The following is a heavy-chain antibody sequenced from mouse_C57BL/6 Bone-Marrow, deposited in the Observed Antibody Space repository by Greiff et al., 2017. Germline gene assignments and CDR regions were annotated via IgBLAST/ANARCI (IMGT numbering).Heavy chain of an antibody. CDR3: TIPFDYDRGAWFAY. D-gene: IGHD2-4*01. Sequence: EVQLQQSGAELVRPGASVKLSCTASGFNIKDDYMHWVKQRPEQGLEWIGWIDPENGDTEYASKFQGKATITADTSSNTAYLQLSSLTSEDTAVYYCTIPFDYDRGAWFAYWGQGTLVTVSA. J-gene: IGHJ3*01. CDR1: GFNIKDDY. V-gene: IGHV14-4*01. CDR2: IDPENGDT.